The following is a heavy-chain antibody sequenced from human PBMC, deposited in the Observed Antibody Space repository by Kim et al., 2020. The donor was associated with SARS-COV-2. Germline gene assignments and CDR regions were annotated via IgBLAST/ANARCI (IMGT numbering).Heavy chain of an antibody. CDR1: GFTFSSYA. CDR2: ISSNGGST. CDR3: VKESPDYGGNSGPEYYFDY. J-gene: IGHJ4*02. Sequence: GGSLRLSCSASGFTFSSYAMHWVRQAPGKGLEYVSAISSNGGSTYYADSVKGRFTISRDNSKNTLYLQMSSLRAEDTAVYYCVKESPDYGGNSGPEYYFDYWGQGTLVTVSS. V-gene: IGHV3-64D*06. D-gene: IGHD4-17*01.